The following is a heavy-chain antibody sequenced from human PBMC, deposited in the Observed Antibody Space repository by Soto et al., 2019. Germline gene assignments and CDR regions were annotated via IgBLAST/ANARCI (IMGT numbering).Heavy chain of an antibody. Sequence: QVQLVESGGGVVQPGRSLRLSCAASGFTFSSYGMHWVRQAPGKGLEWVAVISYDGSNKYYADSVKGRFTISRDNSKNTLYLQMNRLRAEDTAVYYCAKVWGDYYDSSGSGYWGQGTLVSVSS. J-gene: IGHJ4*02. V-gene: IGHV3-30*18. CDR2: ISYDGSNK. CDR1: GFTFSSYG. D-gene: IGHD3-22*01. CDR3: AKVWGDYYDSSGSGY.